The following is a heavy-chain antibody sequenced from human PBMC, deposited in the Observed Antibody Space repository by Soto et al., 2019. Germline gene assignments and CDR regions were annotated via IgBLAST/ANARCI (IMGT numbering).Heavy chain of an antibody. CDR3: VRGSGGTFEY. CDR2: ISSSSTTT. D-gene: IGHD2-15*01. V-gene: IGHV3-11*05. J-gene: IGHJ4*02. CDR1: GFTFSDYY. Sequence: VQLVESGGGLVNPGGSLRLSCTASGFTFSDYYMAWIRQAPGKGLEWVSYISSSSTTTNFADSVRGRFTISRDDAKNSLYLQMTNLRVEDTAVYYCVRGSGGTFEYWGQGTLVTVSS.